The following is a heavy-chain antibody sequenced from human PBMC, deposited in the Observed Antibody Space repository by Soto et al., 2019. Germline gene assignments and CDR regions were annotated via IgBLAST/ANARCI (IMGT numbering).Heavy chain of an antibody. D-gene: IGHD6-19*01. V-gene: IGHV3-30*18. CDR1: GFTFSSYG. Sequence: QVQLVESGGGVVQSGRSLRLSCAASGFTFSSYGMHWVRQAPGKGLEWVAVISYDGSNKYYADSVKGRFTISRDNSKNTLYLQMNSLRAEDTAVYYCAKDSSGWYGYFDLWGRGTLVTVSS. CDR3: AKDSSGWYGYFDL. J-gene: IGHJ2*01. CDR2: ISYDGSNK.